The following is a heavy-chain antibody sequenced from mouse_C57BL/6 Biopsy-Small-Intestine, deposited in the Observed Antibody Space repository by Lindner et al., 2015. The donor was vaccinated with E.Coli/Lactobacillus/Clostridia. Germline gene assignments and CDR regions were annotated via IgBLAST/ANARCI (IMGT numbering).Heavy chain of an antibody. J-gene: IGHJ2*01. CDR2: INPILGTS. CDR3: ARDWSEGYKASSGQEH. D-gene: IGHD3-1*01. CDR1: GGTFSNFA. V-gene: IGHV1-81*01. Sequence: SVKVSCKTSGGTFSNFAISWVRQAPGQGLEWMGGINPILGTSNYAQKFQGRVKITADKSTSTAHMELNSLRSDDTAVYYCARDWSEGYKASSGQEHWGQGTVVTVSS.